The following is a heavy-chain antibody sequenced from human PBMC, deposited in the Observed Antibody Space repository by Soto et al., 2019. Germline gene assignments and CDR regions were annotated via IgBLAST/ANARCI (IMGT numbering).Heavy chain of an antibody. CDR1: GDTFNFYS. Sequence: QVQLVQSGAEVKRPGSSVKVSCPASGDTFNFYSINWVRQAPGLGLEWMGRVNPIVSMSNYAQKFQGRVTMTADKSTSTAYMELSSLRSEDTAIYYFASSYGSGYPAFDYWGQGALVTVSS. CDR3: ASSYGSGYPAFDY. V-gene: IGHV1-69*02. J-gene: IGHJ4*02. D-gene: IGHD3-10*01. CDR2: VNPIVSMS.